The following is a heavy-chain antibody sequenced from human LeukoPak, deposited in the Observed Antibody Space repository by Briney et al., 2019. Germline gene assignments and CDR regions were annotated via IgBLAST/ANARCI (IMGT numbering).Heavy chain of an antibody. CDR2: ISSSSSYI. V-gene: IGHV3-21*01. D-gene: IGHD1-14*01. Sequence: PGGSLRLSCAASGFTFSSYSMNWVRQAPGKGLEWVSSISSSSSYIYYADSVEGRFTISRDNAKNSLYLQMNSLRAEDTAVYYCARTGLPSDAFDIWGQGTMVTVSS. CDR3: ARTGLPSDAFDI. J-gene: IGHJ3*02. CDR1: GFTFSSYS.